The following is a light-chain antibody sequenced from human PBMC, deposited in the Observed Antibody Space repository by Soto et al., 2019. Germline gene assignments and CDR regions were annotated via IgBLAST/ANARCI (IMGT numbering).Light chain of an antibody. V-gene: IGKV1-5*03. CDR2: KAS. CDR1: QSISNW. CDR3: QQYHTYPYT. Sequence: DIQMTQSPSTLSASVGDRVTMTCRASQSISNWLAWYQQISGKAPRLLIYKASDLESGVPSRFSGSGSGTEFTLTISRLQPDDFATYSCQQYHTYPYTFGQGTKLDIK. J-gene: IGKJ2*01.